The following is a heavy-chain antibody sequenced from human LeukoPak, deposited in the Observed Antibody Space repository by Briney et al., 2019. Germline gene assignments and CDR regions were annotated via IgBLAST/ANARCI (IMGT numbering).Heavy chain of an antibody. V-gene: IGHV4-34*01. CDR2: INHSGST. Sequence: SETLSLTCAVYGGSFSGYYWSWIRQPPGKGLEWIGEINHSGSTNYNPSLKSRVTISVDTSKNQFSLKLSSVTAADTAVYYRARGHSSDGTDPWGQGTLVTVSS. D-gene: IGHD6-19*01. J-gene: IGHJ5*02. CDR1: GGSFSGYY. CDR3: ARGHSSDGTDP.